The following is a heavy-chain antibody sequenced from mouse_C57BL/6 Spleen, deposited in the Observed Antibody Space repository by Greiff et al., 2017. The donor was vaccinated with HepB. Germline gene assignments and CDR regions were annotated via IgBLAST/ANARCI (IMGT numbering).Heavy chain of an antibody. CDR3: ARDQVYYDYPYYFDY. CDR2: ISDGGSYT. V-gene: IGHV5-4*01. CDR1: GFTFSSYA. J-gene: IGHJ2*01. Sequence: EVKLQESGGGLVKPGGSLKLSCAASGFTFSSYAMSWVRQTPEKRLEWVATISDGGSYTYYPDNVKGRFTISRDNAKNNLYLQMSHLKSEDTAMYYCARDQVYYDYPYYFDYWGQGTTLTVSS. D-gene: IGHD2-4*01.